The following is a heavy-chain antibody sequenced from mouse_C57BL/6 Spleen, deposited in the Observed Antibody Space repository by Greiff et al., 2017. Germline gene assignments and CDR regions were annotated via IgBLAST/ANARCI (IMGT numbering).Heavy chain of an antibody. CDR1: GYTFSISP. J-gene: IGHJ3*01. Sequence: VQLQPAGAELVKPGASVKMSCKASGYTFSISPIEWLKQNHGKRLAWIGNFHPYNDDPKYTEKFQGKAPLTVEKSSSTVYLEFSRLTCDESAVYYCARSFAYWGQVTLVTVSA. V-gene: IGHV1-47*01. CDR3: ARSFAY. CDR2: FHPYNDDP.